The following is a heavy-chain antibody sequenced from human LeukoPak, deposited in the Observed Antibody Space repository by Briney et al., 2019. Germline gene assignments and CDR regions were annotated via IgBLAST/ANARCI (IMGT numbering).Heavy chain of an antibody. V-gene: IGHV4-59*01. CDR2: IYYSGST. J-gene: IGHJ4*02. D-gene: IGHD3-22*01. CDR1: GGSISSYY. CDR3: ARGGGGYYDSSGYYYVDY. Sequence: TLSLTCTVSGGSISSYYWSWIRQPAGKGLEWIGYIYYSGSTNYNPSLKSRVTISVDTSKNQFSLKLGSVTAADTAVYYCARGGGGYYDSSGYYYVDYWGQGTLVTVSS.